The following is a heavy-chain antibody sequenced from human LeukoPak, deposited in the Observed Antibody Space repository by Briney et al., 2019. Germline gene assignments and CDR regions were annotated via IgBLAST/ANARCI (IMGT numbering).Heavy chain of an antibody. CDR3: AKGSVPVVAMNAFEI. CDR2: ISGSGGST. V-gene: IGHV3-23*01. CDR1: GFTFSSYA. D-gene: IGHD2-2*01. Sequence: SGGSLRLSCAASGFTFSSYAMSWVRQAPGKGLEWVSAISGSGGSTYYADSVKGRFTISGDNSKNTLYLQMNSLRAEDTAVYYCAKGSVPVVAMNAFEIWGQGTMVTVSS. J-gene: IGHJ3*02.